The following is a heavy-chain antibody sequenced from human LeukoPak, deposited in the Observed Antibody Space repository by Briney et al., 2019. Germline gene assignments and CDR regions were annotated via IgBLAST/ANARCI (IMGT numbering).Heavy chain of an antibody. D-gene: IGHD4-17*01. V-gene: IGHV4-59*08. Sequence: SETLSLTCTVSGGSISSYYWSWIRQPPGKGLEWIGYIYYSGTTNYNPSLKSRVTISVDTSKKQFSLKLSSVTAADTAMYYCASGESGTFDYWGQGTLVTVSS. CDR1: GGSISSYY. J-gene: IGHJ4*02. CDR2: IYYSGTT. CDR3: ASGESGTFDY.